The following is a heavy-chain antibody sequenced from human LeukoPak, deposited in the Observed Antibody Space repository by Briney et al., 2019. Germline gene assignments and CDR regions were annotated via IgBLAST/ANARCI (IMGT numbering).Heavy chain of an antibody. V-gene: IGHV4-31*03. Sequence: PSETLSLTCTVSGGSISSGGYFWSWIRQHPGKGLEWIGYIYYSGSTYYNPSLKSRVSISVDTSKSQFSLKLSSVTAADTAVYYCARFIGGGQAAAFDYWGKGTLVTVSS. CDR2: IYYSGST. J-gene: IGHJ4*02. D-gene: IGHD6-13*01. CDR1: GGSISSGGYF. CDR3: ARFIGGGQAAAFDY.